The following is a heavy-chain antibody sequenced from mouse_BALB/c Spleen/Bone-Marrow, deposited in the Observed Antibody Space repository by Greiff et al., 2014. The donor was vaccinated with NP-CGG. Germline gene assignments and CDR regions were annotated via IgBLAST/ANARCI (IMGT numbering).Heavy chain of an antibody. D-gene: IGHD1-1*01. V-gene: IGHV5-4*02. CDR1: GFTFSDYY. CDR2: ISDGGSYT. CDR3: VLRWFAY. J-gene: IGHJ3*01. Sequence: EVKLMESGGGLVRPGGSLKLSCAASGFTFSDYYMYWVRQTPEKRLEWVATISDGGSYTYYPDSVKGRFTISRDNAKNNLYLQISSLKSEDTAMYYCVLRWFAYWGQGTLVTVSA.